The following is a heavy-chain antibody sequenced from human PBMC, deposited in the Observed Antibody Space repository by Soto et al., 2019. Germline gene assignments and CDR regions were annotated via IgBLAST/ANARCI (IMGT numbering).Heavy chain of an antibody. CDR2: VSGNGGST. V-gene: IGHV3-23*01. J-gene: IGHJ4*02. D-gene: IGHD6-13*01. CDR1: GFTFSSYA. CDR3: AKAGTKAAAATFDY. Sequence: EVQLLESGGGLVQPGGSLRLSCAASGFTFSSYAMSWVRQAPGKGLEWVSAVSGNGGSTYYADSVKGRFTISRDNSKNTLFLQMNSLRAEDTALYYCAKAGTKAAAATFDYWGQGTLVTVSS.